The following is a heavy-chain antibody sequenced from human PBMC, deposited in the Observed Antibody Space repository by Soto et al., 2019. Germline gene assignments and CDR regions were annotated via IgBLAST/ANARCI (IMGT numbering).Heavy chain of an antibody. CDR3: ARLFGRYGWFDP. D-gene: IGHD2-21*01. CDR2: MSSGVYT. V-gene: IGHV3-53*01. CDR1: GLNVTRNY. Sequence: EVQLVESGGGLIQRGGSLRLSCAASGLNVTRNYMSWVRQAPGKGLEWVSVMSSGVYTDYADSVKGRFTISRDNSKNTLFLQINSLITEDTAVYYCARLFGRYGWFDPWGQGTLVTVSS. J-gene: IGHJ5*02.